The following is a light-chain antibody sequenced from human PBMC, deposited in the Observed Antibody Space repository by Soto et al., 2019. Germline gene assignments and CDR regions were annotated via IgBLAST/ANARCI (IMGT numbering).Light chain of an antibody. CDR3: SSYAASDSLVV. CDR1: SSDVGGYNY. CDR2: EVY. J-gene: IGLJ2*01. V-gene: IGLV2-8*01. Sequence: QSALTQPPSASGSPGHSVTISCTGTSSDVGGYNYVSWYQHHPDKAPKLIIYEVYKRPSGVPDRFSGSKSGNTASLTVSGLQAEDEAEYYCSSYAASDSLVVFGGGTKVTVL.